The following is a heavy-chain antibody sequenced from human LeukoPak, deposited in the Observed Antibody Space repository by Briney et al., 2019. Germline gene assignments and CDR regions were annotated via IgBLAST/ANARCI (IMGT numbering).Heavy chain of an antibody. V-gene: IGHV1-2*02. Sequence: GTSVKVSCRASGYTFTGHYMHWVRQAPGQGLEWMGWINPNSGGTNYAQKFQGRVTMTRDMSTSTVYMELSSLRSEDTAVYYCARALNIAAAGYWGQGTLVTVSS. CDR1: GYTFTGHY. J-gene: IGHJ4*02. CDR3: ARALNIAAAGY. D-gene: IGHD6-13*01. CDR2: INPNSGGT.